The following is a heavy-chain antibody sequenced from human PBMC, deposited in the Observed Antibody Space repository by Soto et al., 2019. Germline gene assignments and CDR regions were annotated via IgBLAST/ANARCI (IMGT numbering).Heavy chain of an antibody. J-gene: IGHJ4*02. CDR2: IYSDGTT. CDR1: GFTFSTYD. V-gene: IGHV3-23*03. CDR3: AILSN. D-gene: IGHD6-6*01. Sequence: EVQLLESGGGLVQPGGSLRLSCAASGFTFSTYDVIWVRQAPGKGLEWVSIIYSDGTTYYADSVKGRFTISRDNFKNTLYLQMNNLRAEDTAVYYCAILSNWGQGTLVTVSS.